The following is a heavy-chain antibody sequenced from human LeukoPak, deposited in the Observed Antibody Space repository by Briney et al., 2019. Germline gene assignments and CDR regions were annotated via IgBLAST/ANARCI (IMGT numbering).Heavy chain of an antibody. CDR1: GGTFSSYA. V-gene: IGHV1-69*05. CDR3: ASMVGGATDY. Sequence: SVKVSCKASGGTFSSYAISWVRQAPGQGLEWMGGIIPIFGTANYAQKFQGRVTITTDESTSTAYMELSSLRSEDTAVSYCASMVGGATDYWGQGTLVTVSS. CDR2: IIPIFGTA. D-gene: IGHD3-10*01. J-gene: IGHJ4*02.